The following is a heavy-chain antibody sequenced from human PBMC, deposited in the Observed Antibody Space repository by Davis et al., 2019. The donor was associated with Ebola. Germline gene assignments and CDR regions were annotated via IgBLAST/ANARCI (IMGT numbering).Heavy chain of an antibody. Sequence: GESLKISCAASGFTFSSYWMSWVRQAPGKGLEWVANIKQDGSEKYYVDSVKGRFTISRDNAKNSLYLQMNSLRAEDTAVYYCARGYGDYEYYFDYWGQGTLVTVSS. D-gene: IGHD4-17*01. V-gene: IGHV3-7*01. CDR2: IKQDGSEK. CDR3: ARGYGDYEYYFDY. J-gene: IGHJ4*02. CDR1: GFTFSSYW.